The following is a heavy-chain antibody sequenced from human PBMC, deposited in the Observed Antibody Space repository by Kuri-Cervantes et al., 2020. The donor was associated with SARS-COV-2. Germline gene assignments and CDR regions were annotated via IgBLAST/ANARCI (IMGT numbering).Heavy chain of an antibody. J-gene: IGHJ5*02. D-gene: IGHD2-15*01. CDR3: ARGPVVVVAATNWFDP. CDR2: IYYTGGT. V-gene: IGHV4-59*01. CDR1: GGYISTYY. Sequence: SETLSLTCTVSGGYISTYYWNWIRQPPGKGLEWIGNIYYTGGTNYNPSLKSRVTISVDTSKNQFSLKLSSVTAADTAVYYCARGPVVVVAATNWFDPWGQGTLVTVSS.